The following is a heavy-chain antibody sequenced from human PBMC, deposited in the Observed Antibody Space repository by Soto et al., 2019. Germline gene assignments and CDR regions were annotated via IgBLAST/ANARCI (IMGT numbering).Heavy chain of an antibody. J-gene: IGHJ2*01. Sequence: QVQLVESGGGVVQPGRSLRLSCAASGFTFSSYAMHWVRQAPGKGLEWVAVISYDGSNKYYADSVKGRFTISRDNSKNPVYLQKNSLRAEETVVYYCARSGEILRENWDFDLWGRGTLVTVSS. CDR1: GFTFSSYA. CDR3: ARSGEILRENWDFDL. D-gene: IGHD3-10*01. CDR2: ISYDGSNK. V-gene: IGHV3-30-3*01.